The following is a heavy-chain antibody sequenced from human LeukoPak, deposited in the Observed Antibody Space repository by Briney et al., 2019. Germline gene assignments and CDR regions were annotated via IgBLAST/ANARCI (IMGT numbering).Heavy chain of an antibody. Sequence: GGSLRLSCAASGFTFSSYAMHWVRQAPGKGLEWVAVISYDGSNKYYADSVKGRFTISRDNSKNTLYLQMNSLRAEDTAVYYCVRGCDGSCYGLGSWGQGALVTVSS. J-gene: IGHJ5*02. CDR2: ISYDGSNK. CDR1: GFTFSSYA. CDR3: VRGCDGSCYGLGS. V-gene: IGHV3-30-3*01. D-gene: IGHD2-15*01.